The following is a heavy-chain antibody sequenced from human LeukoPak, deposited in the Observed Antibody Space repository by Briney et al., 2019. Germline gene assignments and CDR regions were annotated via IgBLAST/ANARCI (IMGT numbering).Heavy chain of an antibody. J-gene: IGHJ5*02. Sequence: SETLSLTCAVYGGSFSGYYWSWIRQPPGKGLEWIGYIYHSGSTYYNPSLKSRVTISVDRSKNQFSLKLSSVTAADTAVYYCASLLGWFDPWGQGTLVTVSS. V-gene: IGHV4-30-2*01. CDR1: GGSFSGYY. D-gene: IGHD2-15*01. CDR3: ASLLGWFDP. CDR2: IYHSGST.